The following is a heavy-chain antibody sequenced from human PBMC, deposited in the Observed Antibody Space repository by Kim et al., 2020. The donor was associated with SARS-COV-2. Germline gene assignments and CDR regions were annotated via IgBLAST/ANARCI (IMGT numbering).Heavy chain of an antibody. CDR3: ARDGDLYSSGKDAFEI. D-gene: IGHD6-19*01. Sequence: GGSLRLSCAASGFTFSSYWMTWVRQAPGKGLEWVANIKQDGNQKYYVDSVKGRFTISRDNAKNSLYLQMNSRRAEDTAVYYCARDGDLYSSGKDAFEIWG. J-gene: IGHJ3*02. V-gene: IGHV3-7*01. CDR2: IKQDGNQK. CDR1: GFTFSSYW.